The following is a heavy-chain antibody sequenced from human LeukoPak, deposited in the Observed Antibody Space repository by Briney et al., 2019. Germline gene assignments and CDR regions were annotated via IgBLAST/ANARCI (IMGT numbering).Heavy chain of an antibody. V-gene: IGHV1-18*01. Sequence: ASVKVSCKASGYTFTSYGISWVRQAPGQGLEWMGWISAYNGNTIYAQKFQGRVTMTEDTSTDTAYMELSSLRSEDTAVYYCATVGGSYSVDYWGQGTLVTVSS. CDR3: ATVGGSYSVDY. CDR2: ISAYNGNT. CDR1: GYTFTSYG. D-gene: IGHD1-26*01. J-gene: IGHJ4*02.